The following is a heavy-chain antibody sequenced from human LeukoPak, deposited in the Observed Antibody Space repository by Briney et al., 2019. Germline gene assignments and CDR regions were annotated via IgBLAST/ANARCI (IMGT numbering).Heavy chain of an antibody. D-gene: IGHD6-19*01. CDR1: GGSFSGYY. J-gene: IGHJ6*03. CDR3: ARRKYSSGWNYYYYMDV. CDR2: INHSGST. V-gene: IGHV4-34*01. Sequence: SETLSLTCAVYGGSFSGYYWSWIRQPPGKGLEWIGEINHSGSTNYNPSLKSRVTISVDTSKNQFSLKLSSVTAADTAVYYCARRKYSSGWNYYYYMDVWGKGTTVTVSS.